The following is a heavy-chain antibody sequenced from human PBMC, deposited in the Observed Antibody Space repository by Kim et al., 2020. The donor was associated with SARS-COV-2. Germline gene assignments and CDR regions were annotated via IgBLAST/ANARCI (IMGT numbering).Heavy chain of an antibody. V-gene: IGHV4-34*09. J-gene: IGHJ4*02. Sequence: NSTPSLKSRVTISLDTSKNQFSLKLSSVTAADTAVYYCARATSAALGNFDYWGQGTLVTVSS. CDR3: ARATSAALGNFDY. D-gene: IGHD3-10*01.